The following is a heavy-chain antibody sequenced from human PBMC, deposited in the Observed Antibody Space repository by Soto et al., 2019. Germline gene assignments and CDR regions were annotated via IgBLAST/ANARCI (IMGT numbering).Heavy chain of an antibody. CDR1: GGSISSSNW. V-gene: IGHV4-4*02. J-gene: IGHJ6*02. D-gene: IGHD1-7*01. CDR2: IYHTGSA. Sequence: PSETLSLTGAVSGGSISSSNWWSWVRQPPGKGLEWIGEIYHTGSASYNPSLKSRLTISVDRSKNQFSLKLASVTAADTAVYYCARVNYRTPTPIYGVDVWGLGTTVTVSS. CDR3: ARVNYRTPTPIYGVDV.